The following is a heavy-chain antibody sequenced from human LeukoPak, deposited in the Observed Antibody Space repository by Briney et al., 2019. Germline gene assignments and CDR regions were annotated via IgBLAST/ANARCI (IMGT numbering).Heavy chain of an antibody. J-gene: IGHJ2*01. CDR1: GGSISSSSYY. Sequence: SETLSLTCTVSGGSISSSSYYWGWIRQPPGKGLEWIGNIYYSGSTYYNPSLKSRVTISVDTSKNQFSLKLTSVTAADTAVYYCARQPITMVRGVIVRVWYFDLWGRGTLVTVSS. V-gene: IGHV4-39*01. CDR2: IYYSGST. D-gene: IGHD3-10*01. CDR3: ARQPITMVRGVIVRVWYFDL.